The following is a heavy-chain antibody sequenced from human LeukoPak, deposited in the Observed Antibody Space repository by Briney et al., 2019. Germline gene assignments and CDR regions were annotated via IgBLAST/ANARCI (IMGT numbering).Heavy chain of an antibody. CDR2: INPNSGGT. CDR1: GYTFTGYY. J-gene: IGHJ5*02. D-gene: IGHD6-6*01. V-gene: IGHV1-2*06. CDR3: ARDYSSSSGWFDP. Sequence: ASMKVSCKASGYTFTGYYMHWVRQAPGQGLEWMGRINPNSGGTNYAQKFQGRVTMTRDTSISTAYMELSRLRSDDTAVYYCARDYSSSSGWFDPWGQGTLVTVSS.